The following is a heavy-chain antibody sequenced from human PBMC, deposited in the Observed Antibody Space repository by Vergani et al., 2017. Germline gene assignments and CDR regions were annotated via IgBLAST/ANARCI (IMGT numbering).Heavy chain of an antibody. CDR3: ARLQKGYSSSFDF. D-gene: IGHD5-18*01. J-gene: IGHJ4*02. V-gene: IGHV3-11*01. CDR2: ISSSGNTK. Sequence: QVQLVESGGGLVKAGGSLRLSCAASGFTFSDLYMSWIRQAPGKGLEWVSFISSSGNTKYYADSVRGRFTISMDNAKKSLYLQINSLRVEDTAVYYCARLQKGYSSSFDFRGQGTLVTVSS. CDR1: GFTFSDLY.